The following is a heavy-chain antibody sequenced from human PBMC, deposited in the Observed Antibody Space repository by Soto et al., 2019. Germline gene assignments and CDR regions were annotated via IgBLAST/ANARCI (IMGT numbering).Heavy chain of an antibody. J-gene: IGHJ6*02. CDR3: ARGDIGTDPTAMAIYYYGMDV. Sequence: GESLKISCKGSGYSFTSYWIGWVRQMPGKGLEWMGIIYPGDSDTRYSPSFQGQVTISADKSISTAYLQWSSLKASDTAMYYCARGDIGTDPTAMAIYYYGMDVWGPGTTVTVSS. CDR2: IYPGDSDT. V-gene: IGHV5-51*01. CDR1: GYSFTSYW. D-gene: IGHD5-18*01.